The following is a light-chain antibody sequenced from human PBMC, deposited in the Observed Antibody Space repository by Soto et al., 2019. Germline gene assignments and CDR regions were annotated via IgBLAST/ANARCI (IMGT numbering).Light chain of an antibody. CDR2: DAS. CDR3: QERSNWPRGT. Sequence: EIVLTQSPATLSLSPGERATLSCRASQSISTFLAWYRQKPGQAPRLLIHDASNRATGISARFSGSGSGTDFPLTITSLEPEDSAVYYCQERSNWPRGTFGQGTRLEIK. CDR1: QSISTF. V-gene: IGKV3-11*01. J-gene: IGKJ2*02.